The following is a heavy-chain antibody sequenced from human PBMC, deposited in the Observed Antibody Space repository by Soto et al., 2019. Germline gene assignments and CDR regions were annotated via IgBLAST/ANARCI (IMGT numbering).Heavy chain of an antibody. CDR1: GGTFSSYT. CDR2: IIPILGIA. J-gene: IGHJ6*02. CDR3: AMFRGSYGMDV. D-gene: IGHD3-10*01. V-gene: IGHV1-69*02. Sequence: QVQLVQSGAEVKKPGSSVKVSCKASGGTFSSYTISWVRQAPGQGLEWMGRIIPILGIANYAQKLQGRVTITADKSTSTAYMELSSLRSEDTAVYYCAMFRGSYGMDVWGQGTTVTVSS.